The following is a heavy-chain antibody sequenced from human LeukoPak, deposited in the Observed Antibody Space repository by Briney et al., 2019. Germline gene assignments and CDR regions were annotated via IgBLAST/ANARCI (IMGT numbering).Heavy chain of an antibody. D-gene: IGHD6-13*01. CDR1: GFTFDDYA. J-gene: IGHJ6*02. CDR3: AKDMGSSWLGDYYYGMDV. CDR2: ISWHSGSI. V-gene: IGHV3-9*01. Sequence: GGSLRLSCAASGFTFDDYAMHWVRQAPGKGLEWVSGISWHSGSIGYADSVKGRFTISRDNAKNSLYLQMNSLRAEDTALYYCAKDMGSSWLGDYYYGMDVWGQGTTVTVSS.